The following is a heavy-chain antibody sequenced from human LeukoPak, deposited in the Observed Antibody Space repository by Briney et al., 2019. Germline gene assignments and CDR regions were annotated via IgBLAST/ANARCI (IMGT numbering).Heavy chain of an antibody. CDR2: ISSSGGST. CDR1: GFTFSTYA. J-gene: IGHJ6*03. Sequence: GGSLRLSCGASGFTFSTYAMSWVRQAPGKGLEWVSGISSSGGSTYYADSVKGRFTISRDNSKNTLYLQMNSLRAEDTAVYYCAKDQGATYYDILTDPYYMDVWGKGTTVTVSS. CDR3: AKDQGATYYDILTDPYYMDV. V-gene: IGHV3-23*01. D-gene: IGHD3-9*01.